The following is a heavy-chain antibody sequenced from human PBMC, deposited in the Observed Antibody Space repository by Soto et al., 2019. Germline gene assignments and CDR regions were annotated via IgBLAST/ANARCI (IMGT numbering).Heavy chain of an antibody. CDR1: GYTFTSYG. Sequence: VASVKVSCKASGYTFTSYGISWVRQAPGQGLEWMGWISAYNGNTNYAQKLQGRVTMTTDTSTSTAYMELRSLRSDDTAVYYCAREPRYSSGNYYYYGMDVWGQGTTVTVSS. CDR3: AREPRYSSGNYYYYGMDV. V-gene: IGHV1-18*01. J-gene: IGHJ6*02. D-gene: IGHD6-19*01. CDR2: ISAYNGNT.